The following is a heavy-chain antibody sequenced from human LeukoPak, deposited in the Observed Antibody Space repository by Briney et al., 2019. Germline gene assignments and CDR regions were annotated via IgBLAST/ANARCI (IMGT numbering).Heavy chain of an antibody. CDR3: AREEVGAPTGFDY. CDR2: IYTSGST. V-gene: IGHV4-61*02. J-gene: IGHJ4*02. Sequence: SQTLSLTCTVSGGSISSGSYYWSWIRQPAGKGLEWIGRIYTSGSTNYNPSLKSRVTISVDTSKNQFSLKLSSVTAADTAVYYCAREEVGAPTGFDYWGQGTLVTVSS. D-gene: IGHD2-8*02. CDR1: GGSISSGSYY.